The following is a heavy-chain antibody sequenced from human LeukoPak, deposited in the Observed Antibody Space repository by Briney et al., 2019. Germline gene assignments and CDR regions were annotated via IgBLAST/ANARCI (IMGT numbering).Heavy chain of an antibody. Sequence: ASVKVSCKTSGYTYTKYLIHWVRQAPGQGLEWVGTINPNGDATNYAPRLQGRLTLTQDTSTSTVYMELRGLTPDDTAVYYCARPLFCAFDNCGYWLDPWGPGTLVTVSS. J-gene: IGHJ5*02. CDR2: INPNGDAT. CDR1: GYTYTKYL. D-gene: IGHD1-20*01. V-gene: IGHV1-46*01. CDR3: ARPLFCAFDNCGYWLDP.